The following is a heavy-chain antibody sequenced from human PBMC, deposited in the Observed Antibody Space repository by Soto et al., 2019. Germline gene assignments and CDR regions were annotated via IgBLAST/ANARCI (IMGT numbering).Heavy chain of an antibody. CDR2: ISSSSSYI. CDR3: ARDPGYGDFHDY. Sequence: LXLSCAASGFTFSSYSMNWVRQAPGKGLEWVSSISSSSSYIYYADSVKGRFTISRDNAKNSLYLQMNSLRAEDTAVYYCARDPGYGDFHDYWGQGTLVTVSS. J-gene: IGHJ4*02. CDR1: GFTFSSYS. V-gene: IGHV3-21*01. D-gene: IGHD4-17*01.